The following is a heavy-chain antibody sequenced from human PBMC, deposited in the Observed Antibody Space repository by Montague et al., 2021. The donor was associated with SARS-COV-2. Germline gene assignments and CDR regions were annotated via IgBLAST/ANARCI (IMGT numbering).Heavy chain of an antibody. CDR3: ALSLRYFDWADAFDV. V-gene: IGHV4-59*13. J-gene: IGHJ3*01. D-gene: IGHD3-9*01. CDR1: GGSIDNYF. Sequence: SETLSLTCTASGGSIDNYFWSWIRQPPGKGLEWIGYIYNSGSTNYNPSLKSRVTMSGDTSNNRFSLKLSSVTAADTAMYYCALSLRYFDWADAFDVWGQGTMVIVSS. CDR2: IYNSGST.